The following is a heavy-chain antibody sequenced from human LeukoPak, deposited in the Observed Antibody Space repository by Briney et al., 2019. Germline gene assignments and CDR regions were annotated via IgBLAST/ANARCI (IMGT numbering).Heavy chain of an antibody. J-gene: IGHJ4*02. CDR3: AKSVNGYSSGWYHYYFDY. D-gene: IGHD6-19*01. Sequence: TGGSLRLSCAASGFTFRSYAMSWARQAPGKGLEWVSAISGSGGSTYYADSVKGRFSISRDNPKNTLYLQMNSLRAEDTAVYYCAKSVNGYSSGWYHYYFDYWGQGTLVTVSS. CDR2: ISGSGGST. V-gene: IGHV3-23*01. CDR1: GFTFRSYA.